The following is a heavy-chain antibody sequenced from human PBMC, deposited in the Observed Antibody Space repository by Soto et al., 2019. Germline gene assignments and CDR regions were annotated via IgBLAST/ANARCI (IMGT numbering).Heavy chain of an antibody. CDR3: ARHHTEMATMYY. J-gene: IGHJ4*02. V-gene: IGHV5-10-1*01. CDR2: IDPSDSYT. Sequence: PVEFLKICCKVSGYSFTSYWISWVRQMPGKGLEWMGRIDPSDSYTNYSPSFQGHVTISADKSISTAYLQWSSLKASDTAMYYCARHHTEMATMYYWGQGTLVTVS. D-gene: IGHD5-12*01. CDR1: GYSFTSYW.